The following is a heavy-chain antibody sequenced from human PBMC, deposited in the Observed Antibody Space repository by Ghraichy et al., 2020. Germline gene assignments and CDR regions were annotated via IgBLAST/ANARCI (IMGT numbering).Heavy chain of an antibody. Sequence: SDTLSLTCTVSGGSITSYYWSWMRQPPGRGLEWIGYIFYTGSANYNPSLESRVTISVDTSKNQFSLRLNSVTTADTAVYYCARDMGQWLTYSPGMDVWGQGTTVTVSS. CDR2: IFYTGSA. D-gene: IGHD6-19*01. V-gene: IGHV4-59*01. J-gene: IGHJ6*02. CDR1: GGSITSYY. CDR3: ARDMGQWLTYSPGMDV.